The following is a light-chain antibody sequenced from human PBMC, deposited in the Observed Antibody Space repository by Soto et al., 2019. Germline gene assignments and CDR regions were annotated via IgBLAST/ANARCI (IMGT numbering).Light chain of an antibody. CDR1: QSVGSY. CDR3: QQRSSPLT. Sequence: EIVLTQSPATLSLSPGDRATLSCRASQSVGSYLGWYQQKPGQAPRLLIYDASNRATGIPARFSGSGSGTEFTLTISSLEPEDFAVYFCQQRSSPLTFGGGTKVDIK. V-gene: IGKV3-11*01. J-gene: IGKJ4*01. CDR2: DAS.